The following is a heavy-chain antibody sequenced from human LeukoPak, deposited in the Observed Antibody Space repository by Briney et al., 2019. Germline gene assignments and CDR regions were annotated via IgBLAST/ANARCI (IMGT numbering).Heavy chain of an antibody. Sequence: PSETLSLTCTVSGGSISSSSYYWGWIRQPPGKGLEWIGSIYYSGSTYYNPSLKSRVTISVDTSKNQFSLKLSSVTAADTAVYYCARTPTMVRGVISAFDIWGQGTMVTVSS. CDR2: IYYSGST. D-gene: IGHD3-10*01. CDR3: ARTPTMVRGVISAFDI. J-gene: IGHJ3*02. V-gene: IGHV4-39*07. CDR1: GGSISSSSYY.